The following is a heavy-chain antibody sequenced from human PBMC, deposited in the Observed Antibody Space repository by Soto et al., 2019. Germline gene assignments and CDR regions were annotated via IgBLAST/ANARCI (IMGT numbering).Heavy chain of an antibody. V-gene: IGHV1-2*04. CDR1: GYSFTDYH. CDR2: INPKSGGT. J-gene: IGHJ6*02. D-gene: IGHD2-8*01. Sequence: ASVKVSCKASGYSFTDYHIHWVRQAPGQGLEWLGRINPKSGGTSTAQKFQGWVTMTTDTSISTASMELTRLTSDDTTIYYCARGDSTDCSNGVCSFFYNHDMDVWGQGTTVTVS. CDR3: ARGDSTDCSNGVCSFFYNHDMDV.